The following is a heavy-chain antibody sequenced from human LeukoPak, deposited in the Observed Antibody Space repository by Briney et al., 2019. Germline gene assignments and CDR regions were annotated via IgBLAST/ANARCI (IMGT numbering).Heavy chain of an antibody. J-gene: IGHJ5*02. CDR2: IYTSGST. CDR1: GGSISSGSYY. Sequence: SEILSLTCTVSGGSISSGSYYWSWIRQPAGKGLEWIGRIYTSGSTNYNPSLKSRVTISVDTSKNQFSLKLSSVTAADTAVYYCARDDPTAEGWFDPWGQGTLVTVSS. CDR3: ARDDPTAEGWFDP. V-gene: IGHV4-61*02.